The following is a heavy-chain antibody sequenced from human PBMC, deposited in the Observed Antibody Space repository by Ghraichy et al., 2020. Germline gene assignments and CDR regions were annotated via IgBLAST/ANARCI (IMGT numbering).Heavy chain of an antibody. D-gene: IGHD6-13*01. Sequence: SETLSLTCTVSGGSISSYYWSWIRQPPGKGLEWIGYIYYSGSTNYNPSLSSRVTISLDTSKSQFSLRRSSVTAADTAVYYCAKGSYSSSWYSYYYYGMDVWGQGTTVTVSS. J-gene: IGHJ6*02. CDR2: IYYSGST. V-gene: IGHV4-59*01. CDR3: AKGSYSSSWYSYYYYGMDV. CDR1: GGSISSYY.